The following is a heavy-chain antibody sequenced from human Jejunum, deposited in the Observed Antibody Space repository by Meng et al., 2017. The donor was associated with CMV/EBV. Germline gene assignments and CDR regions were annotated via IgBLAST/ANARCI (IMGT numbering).Heavy chain of an antibody. Sequence: GGSVSSYYWSWIRQPPGNGLEWIGYTYYRETAHYHPSLKSRVTLSVDTSKNLISLRLDSVTAADTAVYYCASTLYPKAWLNWFDPWGQGTLVTVSS. J-gene: IGHJ5*02. CDR1: GGSVSSYY. D-gene: IGHD2-2*02. CDR2: TYYRETA. V-gene: IGHV4-59*02. CDR3: ASTLYPKAWLNWFDP.